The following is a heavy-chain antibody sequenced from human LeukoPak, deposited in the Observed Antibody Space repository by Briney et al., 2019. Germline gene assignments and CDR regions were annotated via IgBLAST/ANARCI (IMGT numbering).Heavy chain of an antibody. D-gene: IGHD1-1*01. V-gene: IGHV3-49*03. CDR1: GFTFGDYY. Sequence: GGSLRLSCTASGFTFGDYYVTWFRQAPGKGLEWVGFIRSQNYGGTTEYAASVKGRFTISRDDSKSIAYLQMDSLKTEDTAVYYCSRRGVRYHYFYMDAWGEGTTVTVS. J-gene: IGHJ6*03. CDR3: SRRGVRYHYFYMDA. CDR2: IRSQNYGGTT.